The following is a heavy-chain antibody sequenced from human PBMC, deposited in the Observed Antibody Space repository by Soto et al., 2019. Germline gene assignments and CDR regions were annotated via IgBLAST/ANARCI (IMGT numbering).Heavy chain of an antibody. CDR3: ARRHLAVAVSPWFDP. J-gene: IGHJ5*02. Sequence: QVTLKESGPVLVTPTETLTLRCTVSGLSITDSEMGVSWIRQPPGQPLEWLAHIDSSGEKSYRTFLKSRLAITTNTSKGQIVLTMTNMDPADTATYYCARRHLAVAVSPWFDPWGQGVPGTVA. D-gene: IGHD6-19*01. V-gene: IGHV2-26*01. CDR2: IDSSGEK. CDR1: GLSITDSEMG.